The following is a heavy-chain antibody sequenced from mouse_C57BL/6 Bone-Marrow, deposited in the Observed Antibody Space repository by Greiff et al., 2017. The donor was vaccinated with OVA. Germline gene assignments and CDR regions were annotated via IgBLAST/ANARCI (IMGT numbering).Heavy chain of an antibody. Sequence: EVQGVESGAELVRPGASVKLSCTASGFNIKDYYMHWVKQRPEQGLEWIGRIVPEDGDTEYAPKFQGKATMTAVTSSNTAYLQLSSLPYEDTAVYYYESEGYYYYGSSLGYWYFDVWGTGTTVTVSS. J-gene: IGHJ1*03. CDR1: GFNIKDYY. V-gene: IGHV14-1*01. CDR3: ESEGYYYYGSSLGYWYFDV. D-gene: IGHD1-1*01. CDR2: IVPEDGDT.